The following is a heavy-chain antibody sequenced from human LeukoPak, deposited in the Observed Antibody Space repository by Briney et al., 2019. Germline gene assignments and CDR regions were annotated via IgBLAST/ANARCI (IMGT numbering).Heavy chain of an antibody. Sequence: PGGSLRLSCAASGFTFSSYAMSWVRQAPGKGLEWVSGISGSGGSTYYADSVKGRFTISRDNSKNTLYLQMNSLRAEDTAVYYCARGAYSYDLPYYFDYWGQGTLVTVSS. CDR2: ISGSGGST. D-gene: IGHD5-18*01. CDR3: ARGAYSYDLPYYFDY. CDR1: GFTFSSYA. J-gene: IGHJ4*02. V-gene: IGHV3-23*01.